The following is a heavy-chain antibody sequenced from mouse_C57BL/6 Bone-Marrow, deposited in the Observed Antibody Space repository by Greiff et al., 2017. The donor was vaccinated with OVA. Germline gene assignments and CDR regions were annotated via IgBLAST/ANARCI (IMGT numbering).Heavy chain of an antibody. D-gene: IGHD1-1*01. CDR3: ARNGVLRSRFAY. V-gene: IGHV2-2*01. CDR2: IWSGGST. J-gene: IGHJ3*01. CDR1: GFSLTSYG. Sequence: VQLKESGPGLVQPSQSLSITCTVSGFSLTSYGVHWVRQSPGKGLEWLGVIWSGGSTDYNAAFISRLSISKDNSKSQVFFKMNSLQADDTAIYYCARNGVLRSRFAYWGQGTLVTVSA.